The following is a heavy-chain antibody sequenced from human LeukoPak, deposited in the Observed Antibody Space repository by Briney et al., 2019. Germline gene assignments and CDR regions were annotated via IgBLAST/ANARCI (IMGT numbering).Heavy chain of an antibody. Sequence: GGSLRLSCAASGFTFRNYWMGWVRQAPGKGLEWVANTKPDGSAEYYADSVRGRFTTSRDNANNFLYLQMNSLRAEDTAVNYCARHGGLNTNLEYWGQGTLVNVSS. CDR3: ARHGGLNTNLEY. J-gene: IGHJ4*02. D-gene: IGHD2-15*01. CDR1: GFTFRNYW. V-gene: IGHV3-7*01. CDR2: TKPDGSAE.